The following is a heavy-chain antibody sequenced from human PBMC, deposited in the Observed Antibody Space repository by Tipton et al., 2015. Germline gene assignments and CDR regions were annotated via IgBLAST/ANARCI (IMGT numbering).Heavy chain of an antibody. J-gene: IGHJ4*02. V-gene: IGHV3-23*01. D-gene: IGHD6-13*01. CDR1: GFAFSSYA. CDR2: ISDSGAST. CDR3: AKVRGGYSSSWYNNYFDN. Sequence: SLRLSCAASGFAFSSYAMRWVRQAPGKGLEWVSGISDSGASTYYADSVKGRFIISRDNSKNTLFLQMDSLRVDDTAVYHCAKVRGGYSSSWYNNYFDNWGQGTLVTVSS.